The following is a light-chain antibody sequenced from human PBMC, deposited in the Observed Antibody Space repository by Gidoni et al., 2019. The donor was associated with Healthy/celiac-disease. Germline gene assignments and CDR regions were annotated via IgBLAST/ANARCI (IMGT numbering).Light chain of an antibody. V-gene: IGKV3-15*01. CDR3: QQYNNWPRT. Sequence: PLSVPPGERATPSCTGRQSVSSISAWYQQTPGQAPRLLIGGASTRATGIPAWFSGSWSGTEFTLTISSLQSEDFAFYCWQQYNNWPRTFGQRTKVEIK. CDR1: QSVSSI. CDR2: GAS. J-gene: IGKJ1*01.